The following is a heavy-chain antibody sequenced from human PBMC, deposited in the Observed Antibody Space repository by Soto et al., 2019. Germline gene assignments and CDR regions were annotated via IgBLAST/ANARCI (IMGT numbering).Heavy chain of an antibody. CDR1: GFTFSRYW. D-gene: IGHD6-19*01. V-gene: IGHV3-7*04. CDR3: AGGSGWLQTD. Sequence: GGSLRLSCAASGFTFSRYWMSWVRQAPGKGLEWVANIKQDGGETYYVDSVKGRFTISRDNAKNSLYLQMNSLRAEDMAVYYCAGGSGWLQTDWGQGILVTVSS. CDR2: IKQDGGET. J-gene: IGHJ4*02.